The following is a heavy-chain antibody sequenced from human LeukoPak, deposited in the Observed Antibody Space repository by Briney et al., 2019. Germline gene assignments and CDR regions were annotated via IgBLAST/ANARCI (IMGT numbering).Heavy chain of an antibody. CDR2: IIPNNGGT. CDR3: ARGLSIEGYNFNY. V-gene: IGHV1-2*02. Sequence: ASVKVSCKASGYTFTDYYIHWLRQARGQGLEWMGWIIPNNGGTNYAPKFRGRVTTTRDTSISTACMELSRLRSDGTAVYYCARGLSIEGYNFNYWGQGTLVTVSS. D-gene: IGHD5-24*01. J-gene: IGHJ4*02. CDR1: GYTFTDYY.